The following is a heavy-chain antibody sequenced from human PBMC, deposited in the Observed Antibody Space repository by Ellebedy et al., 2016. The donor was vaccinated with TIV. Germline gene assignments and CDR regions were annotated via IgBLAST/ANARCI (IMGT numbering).Heavy chain of an antibody. CDR3: ARGYGDFDY. V-gene: IGHV1-46*01. J-gene: IGHJ4*02. Sequence: ASVKVSCKASGYTFTSYYMHWVRQAPGQGLEWMGIINPSGGSTTYAQKFQGRVTITKDKSTRTVYMELSSLRSEDTAVYYCARGYGDFDYWGQGTLVTVSS. D-gene: IGHD4/OR15-4a*01. CDR2: INPSGGST. CDR1: GYTFTSYY.